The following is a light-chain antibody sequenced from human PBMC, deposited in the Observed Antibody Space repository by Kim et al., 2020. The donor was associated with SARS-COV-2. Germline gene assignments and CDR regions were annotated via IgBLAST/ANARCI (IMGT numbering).Light chain of an antibody. CDR2: FAV. CDR1: ENVATN. CDR3: QQYNRWPT. J-gene: IGKJ4*01. V-gene: IGKV3-15*01. Sequence: SVSPGERATHSCRASENVATNLAWYQAKPGQPPRLLIYFAVTRATGVPARFSGSGSGTDFTLTISSLHSEDFAVYYCQQYNRWPTFGGGTKVDIK.